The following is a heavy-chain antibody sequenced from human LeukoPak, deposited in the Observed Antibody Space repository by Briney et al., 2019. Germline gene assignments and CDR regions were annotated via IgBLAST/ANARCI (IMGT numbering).Heavy chain of an antibody. D-gene: IGHD6-13*01. J-gene: IGHJ3*02. Sequence: DSVKGRFTISRDNSKNTLYLQMNSLRAEDTAVYYCAREQSIAAAGTPPRAFDIWGQGTMVTVSS. CDR3: AREQSIAAAGTPPRAFDI. V-gene: IGHV3-30*01.